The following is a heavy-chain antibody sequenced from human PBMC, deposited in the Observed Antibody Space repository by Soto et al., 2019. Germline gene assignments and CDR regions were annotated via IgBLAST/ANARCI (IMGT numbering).Heavy chain of an antibody. D-gene: IGHD6-6*01. Sequence: SETLSLTCTVSYGSISGYYWSWIRQPPGKGLEWIGSINYSGSTNYNPSLKSRVTISVDTSKNQFSLKLSSVTAADTAVYYCARGSRDGIAARPGYYYYGMDVWGQGTTVTVSS. J-gene: IGHJ6*02. V-gene: IGHV4-59*12. CDR2: INYSGST. CDR3: ARGSRDGIAARPGYYYYGMDV. CDR1: YGSISGYY.